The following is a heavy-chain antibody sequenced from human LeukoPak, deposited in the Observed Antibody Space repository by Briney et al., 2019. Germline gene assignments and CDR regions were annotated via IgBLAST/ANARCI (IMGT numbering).Heavy chain of an antibody. CDR3: ARGTDSSYDSTGSFDY. J-gene: IGHJ4*02. Sequence: GGSLRLSCAASGFTFNAYSMNWVRQAPGKGLEWVSSITSSGSYIYNRDSLKGRFTISRDNARNALYLQMNSLRDDDTAVYYCARGTDSSYDSTGSFDYWGQGALVTVSS. CDR1: GFTFNAYS. CDR2: ITSSGSYI. D-gene: IGHD2-15*01. V-gene: IGHV3-21*01.